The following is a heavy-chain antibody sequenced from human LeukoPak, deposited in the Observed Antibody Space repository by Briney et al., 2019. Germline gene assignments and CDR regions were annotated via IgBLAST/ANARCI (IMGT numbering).Heavy chain of an antibody. CDR2: IYTSGST. D-gene: IGHD2-8*01. J-gene: IGHJ4*02. CDR3: ASFGVFQYLDY. V-gene: IGHV4-4*07. Sequence: SETLSVTCTVSGGSLSNYYWSWIRQPAGKGLEWIGRIYTSGSTSYNPSLKSRVTMSMDTSKNQFSLKLSSVTAADTAVYYCASFGVFQYLDYWGQGTLVTVSS. CDR1: GGSLSNYY.